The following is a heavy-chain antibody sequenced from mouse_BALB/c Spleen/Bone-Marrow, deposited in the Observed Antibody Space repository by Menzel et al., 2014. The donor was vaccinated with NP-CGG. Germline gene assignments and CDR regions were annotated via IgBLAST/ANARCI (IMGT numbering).Heavy chain of an antibody. CDR3: ARVGELRRGAWFPY. D-gene: IGHD3-3*01. J-gene: IGHJ3*01. V-gene: IGHV1-18*01. CDR2: INSYNGGT. Sequence: DVKLQESGPELVTPGASMKISCKASGYSFTGYTMNWVKQSHGKNLEWIGLINSYNGGTSYNQKFKDKATLTLDKSAGTAYMELLSLTSEDSAVYYCARVGELRRGAWFPYWGQGSLVTGSA. CDR1: GYSFTGYT.